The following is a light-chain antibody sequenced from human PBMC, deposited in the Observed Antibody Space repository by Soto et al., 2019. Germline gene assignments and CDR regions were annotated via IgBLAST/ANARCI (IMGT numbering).Light chain of an antibody. CDR3: KQYNSYSQT. Sequence: DIQMTQSPSTLSASVGDRVTITCRASQSISSWLAWYQQKPGKAPKLLIYDVSSLESGVQSRFSGSGSGTEFTLTISSLQPDDFATYYCKQYNSYSQTFGQGTKVDIK. J-gene: IGKJ1*01. CDR2: DVS. V-gene: IGKV1-5*01. CDR1: QSISSW.